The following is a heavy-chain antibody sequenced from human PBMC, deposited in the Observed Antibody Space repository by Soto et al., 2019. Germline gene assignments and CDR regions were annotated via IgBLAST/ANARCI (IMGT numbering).Heavy chain of an antibody. Sequence: QVQLQESGPGLVKPSETLSLTCTVSGSSISSYYWSWIRQPPGKGLEWIVYIYYSGSTNYNPSLKRGVTLAVDMSKNQCTLKLRSVTDADTAGYYCARSYGWAFDIWGQGTMVIVSS. CDR1: GSSISSYY. J-gene: IGHJ3*02. D-gene: IGHD3-16*01. CDR3: ARSYGWAFDI. CDR2: IYYSGST. V-gene: IGHV4-59*08.